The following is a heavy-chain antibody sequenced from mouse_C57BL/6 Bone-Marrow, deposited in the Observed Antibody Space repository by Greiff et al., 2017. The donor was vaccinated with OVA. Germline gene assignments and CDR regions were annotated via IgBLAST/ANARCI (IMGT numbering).Heavy chain of an antibody. V-gene: IGHV5-4*01. D-gene: IGHD1-1*01. Sequence: EVKLEESGGGLVKPGGSLKLSCAASGFTFSSYAMSWVRQTPEKRLEWVATISDGGSYTYYPDNVKGRFTISRDNAKNNLYLQMSHLKSEDTAMYYCARDPLYGSSSWYFDVWGTGTTVTVSS. CDR2: ISDGGSYT. J-gene: IGHJ1*03. CDR3: ARDPLYGSSSWYFDV. CDR1: GFTFSSYA.